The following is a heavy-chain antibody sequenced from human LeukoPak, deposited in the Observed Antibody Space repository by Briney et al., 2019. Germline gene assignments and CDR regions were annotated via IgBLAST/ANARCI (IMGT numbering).Heavy chain of an antibody. CDR1: GFTFSAST. CDR2: IRSKADNYAT. J-gene: IGHJ4*02. Sequence: GGSLKLSCAASGFTFSASTMHWVRQASGKGLEWVGHIRSKADNYATAYAASLKGRFTISRNDSRNTAYLQMNSLKTEDTAVYSCAAYCRDVNCHVEWGQGTLVTVSS. CDR3: AAYCRDVNCHVE. V-gene: IGHV3-73*01. D-gene: IGHD2-15*01.